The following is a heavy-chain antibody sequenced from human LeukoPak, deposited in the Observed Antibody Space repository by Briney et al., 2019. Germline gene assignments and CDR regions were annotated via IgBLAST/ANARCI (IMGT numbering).Heavy chain of an antibody. J-gene: IGHJ4*02. CDR2: ISAYNGNT. Sequence: ASVKVSCKASGYTFTSYGISWVRQAPGQGLEWMGWISAYNGNTNYAQKLQGRVTMTTDTSTSTAYMELRSLRSEHTAVYYCARVRFQPDYSNNVPFDCWGQRSLVTVSS. D-gene: IGHD4-11*01. CDR1: GYTFTSYG. CDR3: ARVRFQPDYSNNVPFDC. V-gene: IGHV1-18*01.